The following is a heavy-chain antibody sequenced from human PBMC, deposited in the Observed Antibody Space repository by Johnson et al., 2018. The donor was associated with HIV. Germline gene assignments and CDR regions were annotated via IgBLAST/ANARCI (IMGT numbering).Heavy chain of an antibody. V-gene: IGHV3-20*04. CDR2: VNWNGDNT. D-gene: IGHD3-22*01. CDR1: GFTFDDYG. J-gene: IGHJ3*02. CDR3: ARRSGITMISGDAFDI. Sequence: VQLVESGGGVVRPGGSLRLSCAASGFTFDDYGMNWVRQAPGKGLEWVSCVNWNGDNTGYAASVKGRFTISRDNAKNSLYLQMNSLRAEDTALYYCARRSGITMISGDAFDIWGQGTMVTVSS.